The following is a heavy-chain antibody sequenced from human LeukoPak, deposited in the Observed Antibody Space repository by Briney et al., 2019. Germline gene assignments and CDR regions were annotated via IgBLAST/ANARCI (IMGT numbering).Heavy chain of an antibody. CDR1: GFTFGDYA. V-gene: IGHV3-23*01. D-gene: IGHD3-22*01. Sequence: GGSLRLSCTASGFTFGDYAMSWVRQAPGKGLEWVSAISGSGGSTYYADSVKGRFTISRDNSKNTLYLQMNSLRAEDTAVYYCAKAANYYDSSGYPKWSDPWGQGSLVSVSS. J-gene: IGHJ5*02. CDR3: AKAANYYDSSGYPKWSDP. CDR2: ISGSGGST.